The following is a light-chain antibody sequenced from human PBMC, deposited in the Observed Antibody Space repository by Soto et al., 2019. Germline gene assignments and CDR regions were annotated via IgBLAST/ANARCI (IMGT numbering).Light chain of an antibody. CDR1: QSIGRW. J-gene: IGKJ1*01. CDR3: QQYSAYHWK. V-gene: IGKV1-5*01. Sequence: DIQMTQSPSTLSASLGDSVSITCRSSQSIGRWLAWFQQHPGKAPKLLIYDVSTLQSGVPSRFSGSASGTEFTLTINSLQTEDVATYYCQQYSAYHWKCGKGTKVDIK. CDR2: DVS.